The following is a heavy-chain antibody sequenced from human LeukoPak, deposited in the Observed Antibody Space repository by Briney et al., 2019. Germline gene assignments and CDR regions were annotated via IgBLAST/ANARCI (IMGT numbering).Heavy chain of an antibody. CDR2: ISYDGSNK. Sequence: GGSLRLSCAASGFSFGSYAMHWVRQAPGKGLEWVAIISYDGSNKYYADSVKGRLTISRDNLKNTLYLEVNSLRVEDTAVYYCAKLGFDSSGSHTLFDLWGQGTLVTVSS. J-gene: IGHJ4*02. CDR3: AKLGFDSSGSHTLFDL. D-gene: IGHD3-22*01. V-gene: IGHV3-30*18. CDR1: GFSFGSYA.